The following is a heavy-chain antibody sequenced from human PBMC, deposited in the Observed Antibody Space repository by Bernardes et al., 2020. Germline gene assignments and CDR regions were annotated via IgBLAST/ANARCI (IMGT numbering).Heavy chain of an antibody. CDR2: ISSSSSIT. V-gene: IGHV3-48*01. Sequence: GGSLRLSCAASGFSFSNYNMNWVRQAPGRALEWVSYISSSSSITYYADSVKGRFTISRDNAKNSLYLQMNSLGAEDTAVYYCARRTEGQRLTVSNRYFDRWGQGTLVTVSS. CDR3: ARRTEGQRLTVSNRYFDR. D-gene: IGHD2-21*02. J-gene: IGHJ4*02. CDR1: GFSFSNYN.